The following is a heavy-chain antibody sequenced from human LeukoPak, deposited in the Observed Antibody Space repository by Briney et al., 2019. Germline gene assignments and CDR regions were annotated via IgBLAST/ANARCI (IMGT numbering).Heavy chain of an antibody. J-gene: IGHJ4*02. CDR3: AKESGYDSSGYHDY. V-gene: IGHV3-23*01. CDR2: ISGSGEST. Sequence: PGGSLRLSCGASEFTFSSYAMSWVRQAPGKGLEWVSSISGSGESTYYADSVKGRLTISRENSKNRLYLQMNSLRAEDTAVYYCAKESGYDSSGYHDYWGQGTLVTVSS. CDR1: EFTFSSYA. D-gene: IGHD3-22*01.